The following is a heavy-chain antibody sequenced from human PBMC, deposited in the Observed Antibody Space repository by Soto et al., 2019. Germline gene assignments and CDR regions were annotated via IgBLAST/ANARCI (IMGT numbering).Heavy chain of an antibody. V-gene: IGHV3-23*01. J-gene: IGHJ4*02. D-gene: IGHD3-22*01. Sequence: EVQLLESGGGLVQPWGSLRLSCAASGFTFSSYAMNWVRQARGKGLEWVSAISGSAATTHFADSVKGRFTISRDNSKNTLYLQMNSLRAEDTAVYYCARDRSYYDSSGSYSPPYWGQGTLVTVSS. CDR1: GFTFSSYA. CDR2: ISGSAATT. CDR3: ARDRSYYDSSGSYSPPY.